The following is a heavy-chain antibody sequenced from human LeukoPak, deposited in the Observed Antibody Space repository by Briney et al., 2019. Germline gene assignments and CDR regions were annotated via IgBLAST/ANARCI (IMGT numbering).Heavy chain of an antibody. CDR2: ISSSSSYR. D-gene: IGHD6-19*01. Sequence: GGSLRLSCAASGFTFSSYIMNWVRQAPGKGLEWVSSISSSSSYRYYADSVKGRFTISRDSAKNSLYLQMNSLRAEDTAVSYCASAVGPPYYYGMDVWGQGTTVTVSS. CDR1: GFTFSSYI. CDR3: ASAVGPPYYYGMDV. V-gene: IGHV3-21*01. J-gene: IGHJ6*02.